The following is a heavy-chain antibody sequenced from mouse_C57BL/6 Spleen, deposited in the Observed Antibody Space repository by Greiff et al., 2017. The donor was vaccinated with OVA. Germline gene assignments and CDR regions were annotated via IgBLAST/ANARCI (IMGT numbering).Heavy chain of an antibody. J-gene: IGHJ2*01. Sequence: EVQLQQSGAELVRPGASVKLSCTASGFNIKDYYMHWVKQRPEQGLEWIGRIDPEDGDTEYAPKFQGKATMTADTSSNTAYLQLSSLTSEDTAVYYCTNYYGYDADFDYWGQGTTLTVSS. D-gene: IGHD2-2*01. CDR3: TNYYGYDADFDY. V-gene: IGHV14-1*01. CDR2: IDPEDGDT. CDR1: GFNIKDYY.